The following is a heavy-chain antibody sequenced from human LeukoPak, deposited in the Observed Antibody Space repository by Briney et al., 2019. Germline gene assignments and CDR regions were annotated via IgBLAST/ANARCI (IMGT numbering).Heavy chain of an antibody. D-gene: IGHD6-13*01. CDR3: AITGYSSSWYYYYYMDV. V-gene: IGHV1-8*02. J-gene: IGHJ6*03. Sequence: ASVKVSCKASGYTFTGYYMHWVRQATGQGLEWMGWMNPNSGNTGYAQKFQGRVTMTRNTSISTAYMELSSLRSEDTAVYYCAITGYSSSWYYYYYMDVWGKGTTVTVSS. CDR2: MNPNSGNT. CDR1: GYTFTGYY.